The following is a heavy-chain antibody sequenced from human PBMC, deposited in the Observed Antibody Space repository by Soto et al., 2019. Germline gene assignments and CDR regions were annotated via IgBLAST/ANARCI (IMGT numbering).Heavy chain of an antibody. CDR1: GFSLSNARMG. V-gene: IGHV2-26*01. CDR2: IFSNDEK. CDR3: ARILLEGSGATERYDY. Sequence: SGPTLVNPTETLTLTCTVSGFSLSNARMGVSWIRQPPGKALEWLAHIFSNDEKSYSTSLKSRLTISKDTSKNQVVLTMTNMDPVDTATYYFARILLEGSGATERYDYWGQGTLVTVS. D-gene: IGHD3-10*01. J-gene: IGHJ4*02.